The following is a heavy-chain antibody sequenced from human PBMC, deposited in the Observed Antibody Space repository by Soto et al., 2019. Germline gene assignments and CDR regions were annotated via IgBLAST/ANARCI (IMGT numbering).Heavy chain of an antibody. D-gene: IGHD4-17*01. Sequence: GGSLRLSCAASGFTFSSYGMHWVRQAPGKGLEWVAVISYDGSNKYYADSVKGRFTISRDNSKNTLYLQMNSLRAEDTAVYYCAKDRRSGDYGIVNYFDYWGQGTLVTVSS. J-gene: IGHJ4*02. CDR2: ISYDGSNK. CDR3: AKDRRSGDYGIVNYFDY. CDR1: GFTFSSYG. V-gene: IGHV3-30*18.